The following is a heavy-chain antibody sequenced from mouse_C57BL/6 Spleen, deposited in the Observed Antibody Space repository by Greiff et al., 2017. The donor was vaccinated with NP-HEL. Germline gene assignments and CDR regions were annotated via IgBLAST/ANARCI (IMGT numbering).Heavy chain of an antibody. CDR2: IYPGDGDT. D-gene: IGHD2-3*01. J-gene: IGHJ1*03. V-gene: IGHV1-82*01. CDR3: APDGYYRYFDV. CDR1: GYAFSSSW. Sequence: VQLQQSGPELVKPGASVKISCKASGYAFSSSWMNWVKQRPGKGLEWIGRIYPGDGDTNYNGKFKGKATLTADKSSSTAYMQLSSLTSEDSAVYFCAPDGYYRYFDVWGTRTTVTVSS.